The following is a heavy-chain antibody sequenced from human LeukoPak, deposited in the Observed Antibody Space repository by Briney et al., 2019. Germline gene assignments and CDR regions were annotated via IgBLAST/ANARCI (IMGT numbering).Heavy chain of an antibody. D-gene: IGHD3-10*01. V-gene: IGHV4-59*08. CDR3: ARSMVRGVLSGMDV. CDR2: IYYSGST. J-gene: IGHJ6*02. Sequence: SETLSLTCTVPGGSISSSYWNWIRQPPGKGLEWIGYIYYSGSTNYNPSLKSRVTISVDTSKNQFSLKLSSVTAADTAVYYCARSMVRGVLSGMDVWGQGTTVTVSS. CDR1: GGSISSSY.